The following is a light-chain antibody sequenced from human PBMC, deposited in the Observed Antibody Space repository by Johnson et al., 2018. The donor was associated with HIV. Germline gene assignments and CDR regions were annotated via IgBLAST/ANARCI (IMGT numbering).Light chain of an antibody. J-gene: IGLJ1*01. CDR3: GTWDSSLSAHV. V-gene: IGLV1-51*02. Sequence: QSVLTQPPSVSAAPGQKVTISCSGSSSNIGNNYISWFQHLPGSAPKLLIYEINKRPSGIPGRFSGSKSGPSATLGITGLQTGDEADYYCGTWDSSLSAHVFGTGTKVTVL. CDR2: EIN. CDR1: SSNIGNNY.